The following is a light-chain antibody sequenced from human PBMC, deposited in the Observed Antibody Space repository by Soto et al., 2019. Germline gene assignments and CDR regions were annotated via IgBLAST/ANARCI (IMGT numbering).Light chain of an antibody. J-gene: IGLJ1*01. CDR1: SSDVGAHNH. CDR2: NVR. Sequence: QSALTQPASVSGAPGQSITMSCTGTSSDVGAHNHVSWYQQPPGTAPILMIYNVRHRPSGVSNRFSGSKSGNTASLTSSGLQAEDEDDYYCKSDRVSNDVFGTGTKLTVL. V-gene: IGLV2-14*01. CDR3: KSDRVSNDV.